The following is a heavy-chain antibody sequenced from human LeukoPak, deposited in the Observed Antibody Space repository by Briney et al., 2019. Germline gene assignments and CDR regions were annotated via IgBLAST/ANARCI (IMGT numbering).Heavy chain of an antibody. CDR3: AKDPDYDYVWGSYRPAANYFDY. CDR2: ISCDGSNK. D-gene: IGHD3-16*02. J-gene: IGHJ4*02. V-gene: IGHV3-30-3*01. CDR1: GFTFSSYA. Sequence: QPGRSLRLSCAASGFTFSSYAMHWVRQAPGKGLEWVAVISCDGSNKYYADSVKGRFTISRDNSKNTLYLQMNSLRAEDTAVYYCAKDPDYDYVWGSYRPAANYFDYWGQGTLVTVSS.